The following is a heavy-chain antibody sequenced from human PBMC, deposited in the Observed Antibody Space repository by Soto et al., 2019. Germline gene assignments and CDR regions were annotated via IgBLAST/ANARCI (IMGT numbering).Heavy chain of an antibody. D-gene: IGHD6-6*01. CDR3: ARGDSSSGLDP. J-gene: IGHJ5*02. V-gene: IGHV1-18*01. CDR1: GYTFTNYG. Sequence: QVQVVQSGTEVKKPGASVKVSCKASGYTFTNYGISWVRQAPGQGLEWMGWISAYNGNTNYAQIFQGRVTLTTDTPTTTAYMELRSLRSDDTTGYYCARGDSSSGLDPWGQGTLVTVSS. CDR2: ISAYNGNT.